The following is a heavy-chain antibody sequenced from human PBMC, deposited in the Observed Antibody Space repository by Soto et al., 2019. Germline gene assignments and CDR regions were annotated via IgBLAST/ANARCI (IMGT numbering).Heavy chain of an antibody. Sequence: EVKLLQSGGGLVRPGGSLRLSCAASGFTSRAYAMTWVRQAPGKGLEWVSSISNSVDNTYYADSVKGRFTISRDTSTNTVYLQMNRLRSEDTAIYYCEKGLDGDYGVGWFDPWGQGTLVTVSS. CDR1: GFTSRAYA. D-gene: IGHD4-17*01. V-gene: IGHV3-23*01. J-gene: IGHJ5*02. CDR3: EKGLDGDYGVGWFDP. CDR2: ISNSVDNT.